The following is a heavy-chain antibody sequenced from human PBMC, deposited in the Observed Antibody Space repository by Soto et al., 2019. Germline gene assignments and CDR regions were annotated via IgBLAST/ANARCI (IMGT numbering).Heavy chain of an antibody. CDR1: GGSIISCGYS. J-gene: IGHJ5*02. V-gene: IGHV4-30-2*01. CDR2: IYHSGST. Sequence: QLQLQESGSGLVKPSQTLSLTCAVSGGSIISCGYSWSWIRQPPGKGLEWIGYIYHSGSTYYNPSLKSLVTISVDRSKNHFSLKLSSVTAADTAVYYCARWATINNWFDPLGQGTLVTVSS. CDR3: ARWATINNWFDP. D-gene: IGHD5-12*01.